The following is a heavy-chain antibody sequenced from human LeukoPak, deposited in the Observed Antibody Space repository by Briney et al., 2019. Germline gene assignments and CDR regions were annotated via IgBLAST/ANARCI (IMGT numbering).Heavy chain of an antibody. CDR3: ARLVAYDFWSAYPVGFDY. J-gene: IGHJ4*02. V-gene: IGHV4-34*01. D-gene: IGHD3-3*01. Sequence: PSETLSLTCAVYGGSFSGYYWGWIRQPPGKGLEWIGEINHSGSTNYNPSLKSRVTISVDTSKNQFSLKLSSVTAADTAVYYCARLVAYDFWSAYPVGFDYWGQGTLVTVSS. CDR1: GGSFSGYY. CDR2: INHSGST.